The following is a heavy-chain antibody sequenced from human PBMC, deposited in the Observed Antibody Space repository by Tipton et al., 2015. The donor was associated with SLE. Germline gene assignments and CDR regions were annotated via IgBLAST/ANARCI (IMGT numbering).Heavy chain of an antibody. Sequence: TLSLTCSVSGGSLTSGSYYWSWIRQPPGKGLAWIGYIYTSGSTNYNTSLKSRVNKSVDTYKNQFSLKVDSVTAADTAAYYCATDFRGAFYIWGQGTMVIDSS. CDR3: ATDFRGAFYI. CDR2: IYTSGST. D-gene: IGHD3-3*01. J-gene: IGHJ3*02. V-gene: IGHV4-61*01. CDR1: GGSLTSGSYY.